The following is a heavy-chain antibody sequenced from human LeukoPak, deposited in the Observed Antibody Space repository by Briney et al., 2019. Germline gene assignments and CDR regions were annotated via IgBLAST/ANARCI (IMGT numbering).Heavy chain of an antibody. Sequence: GGSLRLSCAASGFTFSSYEMNWVRQAPGKGLEWVSYISSSGSTICYADSVKGRFTISRDNAKNSLYLQMNSLRAEDTAVYYCARVPPGDTMVRGAHFDPWGQGTLVTVSS. V-gene: IGHV3-48*03. J-gene: IGHJ5*02. CDR3: ARVPPGDTMVRGAHFDP. CDR1: GFTFSSYE. D-gene: IGHD3-10*01. CDR2: ISSSGSTI.